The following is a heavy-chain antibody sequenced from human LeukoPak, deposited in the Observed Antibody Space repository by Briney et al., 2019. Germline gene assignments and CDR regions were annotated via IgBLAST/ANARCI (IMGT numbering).Heavy chain of an antibody. D-gene: IGHD2-15*01. Sequence: PSETLSLTCTVSGGSISSYYWSWIRQPPGKGLEWIGYIYYSGSTNYNPSLKSRVTISVDTSKNQFSLKLSSVTAADTAVYYCARLRPEVVGFDYWGQGTLVTVSS. V-gene: IGHV4-59*01. J-gene: IGHJ4*02. CDR3: ARLRPEVVGFDY. CDR1: GGSISSYY. CDR2: IYYSGST.